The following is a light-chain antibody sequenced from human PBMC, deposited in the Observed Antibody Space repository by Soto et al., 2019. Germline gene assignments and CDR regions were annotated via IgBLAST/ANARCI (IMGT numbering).Light chain of an antibody. J-gene: IGKJ1*01. V-gene: IGKV3-15*01. CDR3: QEYIQWPPGM. CDR2: GVS. CDR1: QSVSSN. Sequence: EIVMTQSPATLSVSPGERATLSCRASQSVSSNLAWYQQKPGQAPRLLMFGVSTRAAGIPGRFSGSGSGTEFTLTIYSLQSEDFAVYYCQEYIQWPPGMFGPGTKVDI.